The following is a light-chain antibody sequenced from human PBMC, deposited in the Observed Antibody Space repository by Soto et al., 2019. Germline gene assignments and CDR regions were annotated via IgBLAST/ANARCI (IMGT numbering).Light chain of an antibody. CDR2: DVS. CDR3: SSYTSSSTLYV. CDR1: SSDVGSYNR. V-gene: IGLV2-18*02. Sequence: QSALTQPPSVSGSPGQSVTISCTGTSSDVGSYNRVSWYQQPPGTAPKLMIYDVSNRPSGVPDRFSGSKSGNTASLTISGLQAEDEADYYCSSYTSSSTLYVFGTGSKVSVL. J-gene: IGLJ1*01.